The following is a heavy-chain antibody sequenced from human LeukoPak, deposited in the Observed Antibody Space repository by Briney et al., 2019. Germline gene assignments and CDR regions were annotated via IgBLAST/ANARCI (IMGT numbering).Heavy chain of an antibody. CDR1: GGTFSSYA. Sequence: SVKVSCKASGGTFSSYAISWVRQAPGQGLEWMGGIIPIFGTANYAQKFQGRVTITADESTSTAYMELCSLRSEDTAVYYCASSPGIAVAGPLSDWGQGTLVTVSS. J-gene: IGHJ4*02. CDR2: IIPIFGTA. V-gene: IGHV1-69*01. D-gene: IGHD6-19*01. CDR3: ASSPGIAVAGPLSD.